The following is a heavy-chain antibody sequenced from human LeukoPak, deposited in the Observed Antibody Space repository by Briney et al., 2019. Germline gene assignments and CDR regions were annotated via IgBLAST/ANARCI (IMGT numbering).Heavy chain of an antibody. V-gene: IGHV3-15*01. CDR1: GFTFSNAW. J-gene: IGHJ4*02. CDR2: IKSKTDGGTT. Sequence: GGSLRLSCAASGFTFSNAWMSWVRQAPGKGLEWVGRIKSKTDGGTTDYAAPVKGRFTISRDDSKNTLYLQMNSLKTEDTAVYYCTTDPRMATITLDYWGQGTLVTVSS. CDR3: TTDPRMATITLDY. D-gene: IGHD5-24*01.